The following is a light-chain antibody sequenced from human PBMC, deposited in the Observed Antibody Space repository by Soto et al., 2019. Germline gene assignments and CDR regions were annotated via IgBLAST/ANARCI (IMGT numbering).Light chain of an antibody. Sequence: QSVLTQPPSVSAAPGQTVTISCSGSSSNIGNNYVSWYQQLPGTAPKLLIYENNKRPSGIPDRFSGSKSGTSATLGITGLQTGHEADYYCGTWDSSLSANVFGTGTKLTVL. J-gene: IGLJ1*01. V-gene: IGLV1-51*02. CDR1: SSNIGNNY. CDR2: ENN. CDR3: GTWDSSLSANV.